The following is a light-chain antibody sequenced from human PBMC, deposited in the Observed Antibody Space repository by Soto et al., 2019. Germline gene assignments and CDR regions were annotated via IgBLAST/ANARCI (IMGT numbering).Light chain of an antibody. CDR1: QAISTN. CDR2: DAS. J-gene: IGKJ4*01. Sequence: AIQLTQSPSSLSASIGGRVTITCRASQAISTNLAWYQHKPGTVPKVLIYDASILESGVPSRFSGSGSGTDFTLIISSLQPEDFATYYCQQFRTYPTFGGGTKVEVQ. CDR3: QQFRTYPT. V-gene: IGKV1-13*02.